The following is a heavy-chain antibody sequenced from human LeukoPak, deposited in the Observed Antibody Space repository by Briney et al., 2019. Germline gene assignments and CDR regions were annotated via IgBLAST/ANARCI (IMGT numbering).Heavy chain of an antibody. J-gene: IGHJ4*02. Sequence: GGSLRLSCAASGFTFSTYAMSWVRQAPGKGLEWVSTISGTGGSTYYADSVKGRFTISRDNSKNTLYLQMNSLRAEDTAVYYCAKGGGWSPAVLFDYWGQGTLVTVSS. V-gene: IGHV3-23*01. D-gene: IGHD6-19*01. CDR1: GFTFSTYA. CDR3: AKGGGWSPAVLFDY. CDR2: ISGTGGST.